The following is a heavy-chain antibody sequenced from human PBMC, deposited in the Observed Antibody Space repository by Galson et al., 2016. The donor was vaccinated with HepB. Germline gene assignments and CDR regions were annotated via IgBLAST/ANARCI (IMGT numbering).Heavy chain of an antibody. Sequence: SLRLSCAASGFTLSDWDFHWVRQAPGKGLDRVAVISKTGDTTFYGDSVKGRFTISRDNSKNTVDLQIHSLRSEDAAVYFCARDFKLGAPDYMDVWGKGTTVTVS. J-gene: IGHJ6*03. CDR3: ARDFKLGAPDYMDV. CDR2: ISKTGDTT. CDR1: GFTLSDWD. V-gene: IGHV3-30-3*01. D-gene: IGHD1-26*01.